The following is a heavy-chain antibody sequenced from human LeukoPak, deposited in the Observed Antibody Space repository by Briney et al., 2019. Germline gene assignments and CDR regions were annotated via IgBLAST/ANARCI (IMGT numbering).Heavy chain of an antibody. CDR2: ISAYNGNT. D-gene: IGHD3-22*01. CDR1: GYTSTSYG. V-gene: IGHV1-18*01. Sequence: ASVKVSCKASGYTSTSYGISWVRQAPGQGLEWMGWISAYNGNTNYAQKLQGRVTMTTDTSTSTAYMELRSLRSDDTAVYYCARPDYYDSSGYLNYWGQGTLVTVSS. CDR3: ARPDYYDSSGYLNY. J-gene: IGHJ4*02.